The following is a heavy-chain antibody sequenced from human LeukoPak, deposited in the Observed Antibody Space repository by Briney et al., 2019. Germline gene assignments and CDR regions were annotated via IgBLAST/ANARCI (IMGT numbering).Heavy chain of an antibody. CDR2: ISSSSTYI. J-gene: IGHJ4*02. Sequence: GGSLRLSCAASGFTFSSYSMNWVRQAPGKGLEWVSFISSSSTYIYYADSVKGRFTISRDNSKNTLYLQMNSLRAEDTAVYYCARESDSVEGDCYDYWGQGTLVIVSS. V-gene: IGHV3-21*01. CDR3: ARESDSVEGDCYDY. D-gene: IGHD1-1*01. CDR1: GFTFSSYS.